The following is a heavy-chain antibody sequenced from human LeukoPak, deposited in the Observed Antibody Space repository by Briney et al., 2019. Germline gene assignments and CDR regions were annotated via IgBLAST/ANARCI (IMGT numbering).Heavy chain of an antibody. Sequence: GGSLRLSCAASGFTFSNAWMRWVRQAPGKGLEWVGRIKSKTDGGTTDYAAPVKGRFTISRDDSKNTLYLQMNSLKTEDTAVYYCTTGLTVTTYDAFDIWGQGTMVTVSS. CDR1: GFTFSNAW. V-gene: IGHV3-15*01. CDR2: IKSKTDGGTT. CDR3: TTGLTVTTYDAFDI. D-gene: IGHD4-17*01. J-gene: IGHJ3*02.